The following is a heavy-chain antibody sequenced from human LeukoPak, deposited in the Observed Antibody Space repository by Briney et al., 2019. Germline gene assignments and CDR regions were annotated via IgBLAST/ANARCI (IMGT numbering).Heavy chain of an antibody. Sequence: ASVKVSCKASGYTFTSYGISWVRQAPGRGLEWMGWISAYNGNTNYAQKLQGRVTMTTDTSTSTAYMELRSLRSDDTAVYYCARTGTFMYYDFCGYWGQGTLVTVSS. V-gene: IGHV1-18*01. J-gene: IGHJ4*02. CDR1: GYTFTSYG. D-gene: IGHD3-3*01. CDR2: ISAYNGNT. CDR3: ARTGTFMYYDFCGY.